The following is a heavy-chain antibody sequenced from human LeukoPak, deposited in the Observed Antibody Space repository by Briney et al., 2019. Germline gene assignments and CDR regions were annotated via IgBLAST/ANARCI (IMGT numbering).Heavy chain of an antibody. CDR1: GFTFSSYA. CDR3: AKSAATWDTYFDY. V-gene: IGHV3-23*01. J-gene: IGHJ4*02. Sequence: TEGSLRLSCAASGFTFSSYATSWVRQAPGKGLEWVSAISGSGGSTYYADSVKGRFTISRDNSKNTLYLQMNSLRAEDTAVYYCAKSAATWDTYFDYWGQGTLVTVSS. CDR2: ISGSGGST. D-gene: IGHD2-2*01.